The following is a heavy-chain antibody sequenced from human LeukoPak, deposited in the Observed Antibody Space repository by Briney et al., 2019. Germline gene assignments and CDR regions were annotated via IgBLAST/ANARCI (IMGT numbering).Heavy chain of an antibody. V-gene: IGHV3-23*01. D-gene: IGHD6-13*01. CDR2: ISGSGGST. CDR1: GFTFSSYA. CDR3: AKRDGYSSRSYFDY. J-gene: IGHJ4*02. Sequence: GGSLRLSCAACGFTFSSYAMSWVRQAPGKGLEWVSAISGSGGSTYYADSVKGRFTVSRDNSKNTLYLQMNSLRAEDTAVYYCAKRDGYSSRSYFDYWGQGTLVTVSS.